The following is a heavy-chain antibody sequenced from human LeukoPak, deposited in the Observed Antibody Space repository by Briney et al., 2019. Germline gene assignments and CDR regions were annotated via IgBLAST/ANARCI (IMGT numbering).Heavy chain of an antibody. CDR2: ISGSGSGSST. J-gene: IGHJ3*02. V-gene: IGHV3-23*01. Sequence: GGSLRLSCAASGFTFSSSAMSWVRQAPGKGLEWVSTISGSGSGSSTYYADSVKGRFTISRDNSKNTLYLQMNSLRAEDTAVYYCAKCGPQAGTSAFDIWGQGTMVTVSS. CDR1: GFTFSSSA. CDR3: AKCGPQAGTSAFDI. D-gene: IGHD6-13*01.